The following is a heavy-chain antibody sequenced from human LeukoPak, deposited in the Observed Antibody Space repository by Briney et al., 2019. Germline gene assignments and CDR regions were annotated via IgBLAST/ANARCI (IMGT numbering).Heavy chain of an antibody. J-gene: IGHJ6*02. V-gene: IGHV1-69*01. CDR2: IIPIFGTA. CDR1: GGTFSSYA. D-gene: IGHD3-22*01. CDR3: ARARRTYYYDSSGPASGMDV. Sequence: ASVKVSCKASGGTFSSYAISWVRQAPGQGLEWMGGIIPIFGTANYAQKFQGRVTITADESASTAYMELSSLRSEDTAVYYCARARRTYYYDSSGPASGMDVWGQGTTVTVSS.